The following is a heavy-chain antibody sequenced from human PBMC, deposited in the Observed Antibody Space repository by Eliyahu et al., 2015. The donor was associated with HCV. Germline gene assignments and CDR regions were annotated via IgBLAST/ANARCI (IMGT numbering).Heavy chain of an antibody. Sequence: QVQLQQWGAGLLKPSETLSLTCAVYGGSFGGYYWTWIRQPPGKGLEWIGEINHSGSTNYNPSLKSRVTISVDTSKNQFSLNLTSVTAADTAVYYCARDRPVTGYYRPRDYWGQGTLVTVSS. CDR2: INHSGST. CDR3: ARDRPVTGYYRPRDY. J-gene: IGHJ4*02. V-gene: IGHV4-34*01. CDR1: GGSFGGYY. D-gene: IGHD3-9*01.